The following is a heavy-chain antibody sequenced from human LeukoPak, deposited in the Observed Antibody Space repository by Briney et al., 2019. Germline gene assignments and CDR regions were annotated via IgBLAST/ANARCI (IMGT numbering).Heavy chain of an antibody. D-gene: IGHD2-2*02. CDR3: ARHGGLRYQLLYNY. Sequence: SETLSLTCAVSGGSISTYYWGWIRQPPGKGLEWIGSIYHSGSTYYNPSLKSRVTISVDTSKNQFSLKLSSVTAADTAVYYCARHGGLRYQLLYNYWGQGTLVTVSS. CDR2: IYHSGST. CDR1: GGSISTYY. J-gene: IGHJ4*02. V-gene: IGHV4-38-2*01.